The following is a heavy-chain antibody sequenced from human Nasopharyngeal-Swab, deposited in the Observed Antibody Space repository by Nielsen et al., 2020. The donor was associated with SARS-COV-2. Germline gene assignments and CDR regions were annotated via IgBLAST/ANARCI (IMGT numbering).Heavy chain of an antibody. CDR2: IKQDGSEK. CDR3: AARYSSSWWDAFDI. D-gene: IGHD6-13*01. J-gene: IGHJ3*02. Sequence: LSLTCAAPGFTFSSYWMSWVRQAPGKGLEWVANIKQDGSEKYYVDSVKGRFTISRDNAKNSLYLQMNSLRAEDTAVYYCAARYSSSWWDAFDIWGQGTMVTVSS. CDR1: GFTFSSYW. V-gene: IGHV3-7*01.